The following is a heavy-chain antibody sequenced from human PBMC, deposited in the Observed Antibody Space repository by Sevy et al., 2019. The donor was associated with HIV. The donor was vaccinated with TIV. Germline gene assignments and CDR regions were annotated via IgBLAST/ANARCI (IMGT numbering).Heavy chain of an antibody. CDR2: IYYSGST. CDR3: ARGGRRRVFYRDYFDY. D-gene: IGHD5-12*01. CDR1: GGSISSYY. V-gene: IGHV4-59*01. Sequence: SETLSLTCTVSGGSISSYYWSWIRQPPGKGLEWIGYIYYSGSTNYNPSLKSRVTISVDTSKNQFSLKLSSVTAADTAVYYCARGGRRRVFYRDYFDYWGQGTLVTVSS. J-gene: IGHJ4*02.